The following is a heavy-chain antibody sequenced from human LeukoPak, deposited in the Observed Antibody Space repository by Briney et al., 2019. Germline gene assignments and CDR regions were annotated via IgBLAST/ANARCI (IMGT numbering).Heavy chain of an antibody. CDR2: IYYSGST. J-gene: IGHJ6*03. V-gene: IGHV4-39*01. CDR1: GGSISSSSYY. Sequence: SETLSLTCTVSGGSISSSSYYWGWIRQPPGKGLEWIGSIYYSGSTYYNPSLKSRVTISVDTSKNQFSLKLSSVTAADTAVYYCARRVGPNYYYCYMDVWGKGTTVTVSS. CDR3: ARRVGPNYYYCYMDV. D-gene: IGHD1-26*01.